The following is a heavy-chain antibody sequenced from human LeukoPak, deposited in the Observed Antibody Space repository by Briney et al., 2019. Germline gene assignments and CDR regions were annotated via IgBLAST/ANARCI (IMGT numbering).Heavy chain of an antibody. J-gene: IGHJ4*02. CDR1: GFTFRPYG. CDR2: ILNDGNTK. V-gene: IGHV3-33*01. CDR3: ARDIGDCSSGSCYSDYFDY. Sequence: GGSLRLSCAASGFTFRPYGMHWVRQAPGKGPEWVALILNDGNTKHYADSVRGRFTISRDNSKNTLYLQMNSLRAEDTAVYYCARDIGDCSSGSCYSDYFDYWGQGTLVTVFS. D-gene: IGHD2-15*01.